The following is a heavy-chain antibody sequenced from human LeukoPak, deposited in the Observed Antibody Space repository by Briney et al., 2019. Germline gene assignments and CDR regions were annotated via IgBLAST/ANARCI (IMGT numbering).Heavy chain of an antibody. CDR3: ARRPVTNKKKNWFDP. V-gene: IGHV3-53*01. D-gene: IGHD2-21*02. CDR1: GFTFSSYA. Sequence: GGSLRLSCAASGFTFSSYAMSWVRQAPGKGLEWVSVIYSGSRTYYGYAESVKGRFTISRDNSKNTLYLQMNSLRADDTAVYYCARRPVTNKKKNWFDPWGQGTLVTVSS. J-gene: IGHJ5*02. CDR2: IYSGSRT.